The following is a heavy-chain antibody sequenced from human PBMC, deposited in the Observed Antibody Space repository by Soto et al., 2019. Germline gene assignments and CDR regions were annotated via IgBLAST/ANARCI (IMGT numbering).Heavy chain of an antibody. Sequence: EVQLVESGGGLVKPGGSLRLSCAASGFTFSSYSMNWVRQAPGKGLEWVSSISSSSSYIYYADSVKGRFTISRDNAKNSLYLQMNSLRTEDTAVYYCARDLRRDYIWGSYRRRDIYFDYWGQGTLVTVSS. V-gene: IGHV3-21*01. CDR3: ARDLRRDYIWGSYRRRDIYFDY. D-gene: IGHD3-16*02. CDR1: GFTFSSYS. J-gene: IGHJ4*02. CDR2: ISSSSSYI.